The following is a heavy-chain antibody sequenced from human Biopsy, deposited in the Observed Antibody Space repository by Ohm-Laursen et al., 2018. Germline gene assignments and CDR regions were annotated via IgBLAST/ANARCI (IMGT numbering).Heavy chain of an antibody. Sequence: SSVNVSCKVSGGAFTNYAINWVRQAPGHGLEWMGGIITVSETAGYAERFQGRVTITADVTTTTAYMDLSGLRSEDTAVYYCVAYPSSGFFENNDDIAMDVWGQGTTVIVSS. J-gene: IGHJ6*02. CDR3: VAYPSSGFFENNDDIAMDV. V-gene: IGHV1-69*01. CDR1: GGAFTNYA. CDR2: IITVSETA. D-gene: IGHD6-19*01.